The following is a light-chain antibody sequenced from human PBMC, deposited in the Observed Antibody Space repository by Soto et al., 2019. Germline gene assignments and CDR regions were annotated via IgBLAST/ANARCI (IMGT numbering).Light chain of an antibody. V-gene: IGKV3-20*01. CDR3: QQYGRSLPIT. CDR1: QSVSSSY. Sequence: EIVLTQSPGTLSLSPGGRATLSLRASQSVSSSYLAWYQQKPGQAPRLLIFGASSRATGIPDRFSGSGSGTDFTLTISRVEPEDFAVYYCQQYGRSLPITFGQGTRLEIK. J-gene: IGKJ5*01. CDR2: GAS.